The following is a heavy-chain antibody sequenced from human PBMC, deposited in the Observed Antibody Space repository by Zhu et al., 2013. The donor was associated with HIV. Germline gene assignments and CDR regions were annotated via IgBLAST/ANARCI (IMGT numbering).Heavy chain of an antibody. Sequence: QVQLQESGPGLVKPSETLSLTCTVSGGSISSSSYYWGWIRQPPGKGLEWIGSIYYSGSTYYNPSLKSRVTISVDTSKNQFSLKLSSVTAADTAVYYCARSNLYCSGGICYYVAPYPEYYFDYWGQGTLVTVSS. CDR1: GGSISSSSYY. J-gene: IGHJ4*02. CDR2: IYYSGST. D-gene: IGHD2-15*01. CDR3: ARSNLYCSGGICYYVAPYPEYYFDY. V-gene: IGHV4-39*07.